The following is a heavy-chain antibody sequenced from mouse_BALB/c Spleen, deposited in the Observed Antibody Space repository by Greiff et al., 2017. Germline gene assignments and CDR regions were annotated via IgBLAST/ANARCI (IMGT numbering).Heavy chain of an antibody. D-gene: IGHD1-1*01. CDR2: ILPGSGST. V-gene: IGHV1-9*01. Sequence: VQLQESGAELMKPGASVKISCKATGYTFSSYWIEWVKQRPGHGLEWIGEILPGSGSTNYNEKFKGKATFTADTSSNTAYMQLSSLTSEDSAVYYCARRGVPYYGSSFAYWGQGTLVTVSA. CDR1: GYTFSSYW. J-gene: IGHJ3*01. CDR3: ARRGVPYYGSSFAY.